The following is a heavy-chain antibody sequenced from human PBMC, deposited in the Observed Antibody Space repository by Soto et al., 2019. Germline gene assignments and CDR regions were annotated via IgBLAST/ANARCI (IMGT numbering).Heavy chain of an antibody. J-gene: IGHJ6*02. V-gene: IGHV3-21*01. CDR2: ISSSSSYI. D-gene: IGHD6-13*01. CDR3: ARDDLAAAGGGGYYYYYGMDV. CDR1: GFTFSSYS. Sequence: PGGSLRLSCAASGFTFSSYSMNWVRQAPGKGLEWVSSISSSSSYIYYADSVKGRFTISRDNAKNSLYLQMNSLRAEDTAVYYCARDDLAAAGGGGYYYYYGMDVWGQGTTVTVSS.